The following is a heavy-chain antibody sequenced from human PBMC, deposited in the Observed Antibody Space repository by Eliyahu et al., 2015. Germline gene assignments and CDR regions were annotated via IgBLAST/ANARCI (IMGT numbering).Heavy chain of an antibody. CDR3: ARGRSSGYLWEYYYYYGMDV. CDR2: IIPIFGTA. V-gene: IGHV1-69*05. J-gene: IGHJ6*02. D-gene: IGHD6-19*01. CDR1: GGTFXSYA. Sequence: QVQLVQSGAEVKKPGSSVKVSCKASGGTFXSYAIXWVRQAPGQGLEWMGGIIPIFGTANYAQKFQGRVTITTDESTSTAYMELSSLRSEDTAVYYCARGRSSGYLWEYYYYYGMDVWGQGTTVTVSS.